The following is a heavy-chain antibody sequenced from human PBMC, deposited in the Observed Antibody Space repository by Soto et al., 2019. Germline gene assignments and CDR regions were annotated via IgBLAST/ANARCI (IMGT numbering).Heavy chain of an antibody. Sequence: ASVKVSCEASGYTFTSYYMHWVRQAPGQGLEWMGIINPSGGSTSYAQKFQGRVTMTRDTSTSTVYMELSSLRSEDTAVYYCARETYCYDSSGSYSDPNWFDPWGQGTLVTVSS. J-gene: IGHJ5*02. D-gene: IGHD3-22*01. V-gene: IGHV1-46*01. CDR2: INPSGGST. CDR1: GYTFTSYY. CDR3: ARETYCYDSSGSYSDPNWFDP.